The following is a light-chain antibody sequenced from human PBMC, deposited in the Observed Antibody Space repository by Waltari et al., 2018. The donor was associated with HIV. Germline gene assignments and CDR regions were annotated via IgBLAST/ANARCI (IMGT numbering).Light chain of an antibody. V-gene: IGLV2-14*01. Sequence: QSALTQPASVSGSPGQSITISCTGTSSDVGGYNYVSWYQQHPGKAPKLKISEVSNRPSGVTNRFSGSKSGNTASLTISGLQVEDEADYYCSSYTSSSTLYVFGTGTKVTVL. CDR1: SSDVGGYNY. J-gene: IGLJ1*01. CDR2: EVS. CDR3: SSYTSSSTLYV.